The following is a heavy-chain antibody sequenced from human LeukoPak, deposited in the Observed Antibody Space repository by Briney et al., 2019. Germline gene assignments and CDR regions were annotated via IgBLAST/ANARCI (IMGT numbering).Heavy chain of an antibody. CDR1: GFTFSSYG. Sequence: PGGSLRLSCAASGFTFSSYGMHWVRQAPGKGLEWVAVISYDGSNKYYADSVKGRFTISRDNSKNTLYLQMNSLRAEDTAVYYCAKSRRSSGYYYLDYWGQGTLVTVSS. D-gene: IGHD3-22*01. J-gene: IGHJ4*02. CDR2: ISYDGSNK. V-gene: IGHV3-30*18. CDR3: AKSRRSSGYYYLDY.